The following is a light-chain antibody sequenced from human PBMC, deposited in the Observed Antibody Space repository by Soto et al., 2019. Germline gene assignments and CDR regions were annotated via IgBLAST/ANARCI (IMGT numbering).Light chain of an antibody. CDR3: QQYNSYSWT. CDR1: QSICSW. J-gene: IGKJ1*01. V-gene: IGKV1-5*03. CDR2: KAS. Sequence: DIQMTQSPSTLSASVGDRVTITCRASQSICSWLAWYQQKPGKAPKLLIYKASSLESGVPSRFSGSGSGTEFTLTISSLQPDDFATYYCQQYNSYSWTFGQVTKVEIK.